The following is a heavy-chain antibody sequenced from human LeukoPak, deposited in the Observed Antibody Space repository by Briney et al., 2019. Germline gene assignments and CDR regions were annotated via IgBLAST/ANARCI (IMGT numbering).Heavy chain of an antibody. D-gene: IGHD2-2*01. CDR2: ISSSSSYI. Sequence: GGPLRLSCAAPGFTFSSYSMNWVRQAPGKGLEWVSSISSSSSYIYYADSVKGRFTISRDNAKNSLYLQMNSLRAEDTAVYYCARGRAGIVVVPAATSGGFDPWGQGTLVTVSS. CDR3: ARGRAGIVVVPAATSGGFDP. CDR1: GFTFSSYS. V-gene: IGHV3-21*01. J-gene: IGHJ5*02.